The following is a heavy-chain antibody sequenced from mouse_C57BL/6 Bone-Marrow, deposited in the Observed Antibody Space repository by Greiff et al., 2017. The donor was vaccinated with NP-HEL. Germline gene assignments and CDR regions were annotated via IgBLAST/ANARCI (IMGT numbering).Heavy chain of an antibody. D-gene: IGHD1-1*01. V-gene: IGHV5-16*01. J-gene: IGHJ4*01. Sequence: EVKLMESEGGLVQPGSSMKLSCTASGFTFSAYYMAWVRQVPEKGLEWVANINYDGSSTYYLDSLQSRFIISRDNAKNILYLQMSSLKSEDTATYYCARITSVVAEAMDYWGQGTSVTVSS. CDR1: GFTFSAYY. CDR2: INYDGSST. CDR3: ARITSVVAEAMDY.